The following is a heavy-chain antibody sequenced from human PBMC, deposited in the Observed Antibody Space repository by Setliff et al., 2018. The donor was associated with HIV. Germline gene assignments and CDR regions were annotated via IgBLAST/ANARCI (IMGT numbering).Heavy chain of an antibody. CDR3: ARYLGGYNPTNYYYYAMDV. CDR1: GYTFTNYG. D-gene: IGHD5-12*01. Sequence: ASVKVSCKASGYTFTNYGISWVRQAPGQGLEWMGIINPSGGSTSYAQKFQGRVTMTRDTSTSTVYMELSSLRSEDTAVYYCARYLGGYNPTNYYYYAMDVWGQGTTVTVSS. J-gene: IGHJ6*02. V-gene: IGHV1-46*01. CDR2: INPSGGST.